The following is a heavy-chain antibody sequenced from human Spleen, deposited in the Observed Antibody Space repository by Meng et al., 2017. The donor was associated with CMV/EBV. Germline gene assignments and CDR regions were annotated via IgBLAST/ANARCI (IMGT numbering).Heavy chain of an antibody. CDR3: ARGGVVEEPPAMTM. Sequence: GGSLRLSCAVYGGSFSGYYWSWIRQPPGKGLEWVSSISSSSSHIYYADSMKGRFTISRDNAKNSLYLQVKSLRAEDTAVYYCARGGVVEEPPAMTMWGQGTLVTVSS. CDR2: ISSSSSHI. D-gene: IGHD2-2*01. CDR1: GGSFSGYY. J-gene: IGHJ4*02. V-gene: IGHV3-21*01.